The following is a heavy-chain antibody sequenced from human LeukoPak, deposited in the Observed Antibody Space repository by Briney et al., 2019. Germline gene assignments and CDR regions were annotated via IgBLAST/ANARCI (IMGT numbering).Heavy chain of an antibody. CDR2: VNWNGDNT. CDR3: AKDMSPLVTLSRDYMDV. CDR1: GFIFDDYD. V-gene: IGHV3-20*04. Sequence: GGSLRLSCAASGFIFDDYDMSWVRQAAGKGLEWGSAVNWNGDNTGYADSVKGRFTISRDNSKNTLYLQMNSLRAEDTAVYYCAKDMSPLVTLSRDYMDVWGKGTTVTVSS. D-gene: IGHD3-9*01. J-gene: IGHJ6*03.